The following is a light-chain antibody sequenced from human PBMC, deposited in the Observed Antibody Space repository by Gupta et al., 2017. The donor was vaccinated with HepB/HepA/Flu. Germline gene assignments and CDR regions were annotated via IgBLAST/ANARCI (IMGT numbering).Light chain of an antibody. J-gene: IGKJ3*01. CDR3: LQYNSLPFT. Sequence: QMTXSPSALSASVGDRVTITCQASQDVGNFLNWFQQKPGKGPKLLIHDVSNLEVGVSSRFSGSGSGTHFTFSVSSLQPDDVGTYYCLQYNSLPFTFGPGTRIDIK. CDR2: DVS. V-gene: IGKV1-33*01. CDR1: QDVGNF.